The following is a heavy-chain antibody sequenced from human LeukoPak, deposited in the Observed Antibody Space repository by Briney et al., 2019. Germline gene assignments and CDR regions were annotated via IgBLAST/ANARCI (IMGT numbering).Heavy chain of an antibody. Sequence: GGSLRLSCAASGFTFSNHWMSWVRQAPGKGLEWVGRIRSNSDGGTIDYAAPVKGRFTLSRDDSKTTLYLQMNSLQTEDTAVYYCATDFYDSTWGQGTLVTVSS. D-gene: IGHD3-22*01. V-gene: IGHV3-15*01. CDR3: ATDFYDST. CDR2: IRSNSDGGTI. J-gene: IGHJ5*02. CDR1: GFTFSNHW.